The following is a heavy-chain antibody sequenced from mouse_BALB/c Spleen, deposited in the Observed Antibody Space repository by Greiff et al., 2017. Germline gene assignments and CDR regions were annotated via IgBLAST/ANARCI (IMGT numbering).Heavy chain of an antibody. CDR1: GFTFNTYA. Sequence: EVKVVESGGGLVQPKGSLKLSCAASGFTFNTYAMNWVRQAPGKGLEWVARIRSKSNNYATYYADSVKDRFTISRDDSQSMLYLQMNNLKTEDTAMYYCVRSYGNSLYWYFDVWGAGTTVTVSS. CDR3: VRSYGNSLYWYFDV. J-gene: IGHJ1*01. CDR2: IRSKSNNYAT. D-gene: IGHD2-1*01. V-gene: IGHV10-1*02.